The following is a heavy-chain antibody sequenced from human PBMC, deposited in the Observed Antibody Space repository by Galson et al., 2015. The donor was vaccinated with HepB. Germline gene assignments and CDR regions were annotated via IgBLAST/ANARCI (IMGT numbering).Heavy chain of an antibody. V-gene: IGHV3-21*01. CDR1: GFNFGSYF. CDR3: ARVYDGDDAGEDYGMDV. CDR2: ISTRSTYI. Sequence: SLRLSCAGSGFNFGSYFMNWVRQAPGKGLEWVAYISTRSTYIYYADSMKGRFTISRDDAKKSLYLQMNSLRAADTAVYYCARVYDGDDAGEDYGMDVWGPGATVTVSS. J-gene: IGHJ6*02. D-gene: IGHD4-17*01.